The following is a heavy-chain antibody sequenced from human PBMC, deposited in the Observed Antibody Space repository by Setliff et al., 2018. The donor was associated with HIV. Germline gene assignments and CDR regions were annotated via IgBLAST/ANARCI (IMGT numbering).Heavy chain of an antibody. Sequence: SETLSLTCTVSGGSISSYYWSWIRQPPGKGLEWIGYIYYNGNTNYNPSLKSRVTISVDTSKNQFSLKLTSVTAADSAVYYCARVKYNSGWLRPPHYFDNWGQGALVTVSS. CDR1: GGSISSYY. D-gene: IGHD6-19*01. CDR3: ARVKYNSGWLRPPHYFDN. J-gene: IGHJ4*02. CDR2: IYYNGNT. V-gene: IGHV4-59*12.